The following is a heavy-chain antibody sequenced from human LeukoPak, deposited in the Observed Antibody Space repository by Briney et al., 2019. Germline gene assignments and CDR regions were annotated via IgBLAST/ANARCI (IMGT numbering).Heavy chain of an antibody. V-gene: IGHV1-18*01. CDR1: GGTFSGYA. D-gene: IGHD2-15*01. J-gene: IGHJ5*02. Sequence: ASVKVSCKASGGTFSGYAISWVRQAPGQGLEWMGWISAYNGNTNYAQKLQGRVTMTTDTSTSTAYMELRSLRSDDTAVYYCARYDCSGGSCYSGYNWFDPWGQGTLVTVSS. CDR3: ARYDCSGGSCYSGYNWFDP. CDR2: ISAYNGNT.